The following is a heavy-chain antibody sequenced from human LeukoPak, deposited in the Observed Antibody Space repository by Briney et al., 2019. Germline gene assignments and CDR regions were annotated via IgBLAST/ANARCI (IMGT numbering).Heavy chain of an antibody. CDR3: ARELYGGNSFDY. CDR1: GGSISSSSYY. Sequence: SETLSLTCTVSGGSISSSSYYWGWIRQPPGKGLEWIGSIYYSGSTYYNPSLKSRVTISVDTSKNQFSLKLSSVTAADTAVCYCARELYGGNSFDYWGQGTLVTVSS. J-gene: IGHJ4*02. D-gene: IGHD4-23*01. CDR2: IYYSGST. V-gene: IGHV4-39*02.